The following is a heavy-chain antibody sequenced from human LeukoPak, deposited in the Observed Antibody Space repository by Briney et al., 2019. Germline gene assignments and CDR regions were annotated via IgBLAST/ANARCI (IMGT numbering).Heavy chain of an antibody. J-gene: IGHJ6*04. CDR2: IHYSGST. D-gene: IGHD6-6*01. V-gene: IGHV4-59*01. CDR1: GGSISSYY. Sequence: PSETLSLTYTVSGGSISSYYWSWIRQPPGKGLEWIGYIHYSGSTNYNPSLKGRVTISADTSKNQFSLKLSSVTAADTAVYYCAREDRNSSSPDVWGKGTTVTVSS. CDR3: AREDRNSSSPDV.